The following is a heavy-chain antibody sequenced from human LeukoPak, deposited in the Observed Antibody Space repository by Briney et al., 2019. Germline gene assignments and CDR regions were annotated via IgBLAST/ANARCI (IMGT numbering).Heavy chain of an antibody. Sequence: PSETLSLTCTVSGGSISSYYWSWIRQPPGKGLEWIGYIYYSGSTNYNPSLKSRVTISVDTSKNQFSLKLSSVTAADTAVYYCARDPGGNSVGYFQHWGQGTLVTVSS. CDR1: GGSISSYY. D-gene: IGHD4-23*01. J-gene: IGHJ1*01. CDR2: IYYSGST. V-gene: IGHV4-59*01. CDR3: ARDPGGNSVGYFQH.